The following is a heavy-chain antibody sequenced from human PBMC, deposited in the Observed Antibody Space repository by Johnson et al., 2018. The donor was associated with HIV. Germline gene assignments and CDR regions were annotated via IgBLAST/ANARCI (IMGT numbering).Heavy chain of an antibody. V-gene: IGHV3-30*03. CDR3: ARESGGSHYVYAFDI. CDR2: IPHDGSNK. J-gene: IGHJ3*02. Sequence: VQLVESGGGVVQPGRSLRLSCAASGFTFSRYGMHWVRQAPGKGLEWVAVIPHDGSNKDYADSVKGRFTISRDNSKNTLYLQMNSLRAEDTAVYYCARESGGSHYVYAFDIWGQGTLVTVSS. CDR1: GFTFSRYG. D-gene: IGHD2-15*01.